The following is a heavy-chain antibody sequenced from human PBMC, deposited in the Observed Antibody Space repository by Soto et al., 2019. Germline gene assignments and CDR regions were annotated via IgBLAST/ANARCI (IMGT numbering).Heavy chain of an antibody. V-gene: IGHV3-66*01. CDR2: IHSGGST. J-gene: IGHJ5*02. D-gene: IGHD2-2*01. CDR1: GFTVSSNY. CDR3: ARVGDIVLVPAGRWGWFDP. Sequence: EVQLVESGGGLVQPGGSLRLSCAASGFTVSSNYMSWVRQAPGKGLEWVSVIHSGGSTDYADSVKGRFTISRDTSKNTLSXQMNSLRVEDTALYYCARVGDIVLVPAGRWGWFDPWGQGTLVTVSS.